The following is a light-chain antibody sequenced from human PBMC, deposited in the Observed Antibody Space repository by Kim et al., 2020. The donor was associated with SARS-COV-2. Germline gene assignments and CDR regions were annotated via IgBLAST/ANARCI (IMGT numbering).Light chain of an antibody. CDR2: AAS. Sequence: SSLGARVTIPCRASQGISSWLAWYQQKPGKAPKLLIYAASSWQSGVPSRFSGSGSGTDFTLTISSLQPEDFATYYCQQANSFPITFGQGTRLEIK. CDR3: QQANSFPIT. J-gene: IGKJ5*01. V-gene: IGKV1-12*01. CDR1: QGISSW.